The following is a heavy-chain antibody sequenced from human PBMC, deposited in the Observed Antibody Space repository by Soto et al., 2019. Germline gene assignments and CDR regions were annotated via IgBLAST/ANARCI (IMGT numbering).Heavy chain of an antibody. J-gene: IGHJ6*02. CDR3: ARMLGVVIFSYYYYYGMDV. V-gene: IGHV4-34*01. Sequence: KPSETLSLTCAVYGGSFSGYYWSWIRQPPGKGLEWIGEINHSGSTNYNPSLKSRVTISVDTSKNQFSLKLSSVTAADTAVYYCARMLGVVIFSYYYYYGMDVWGQGTTVTVYS. D-gene: IGHD3-3*01. CDR1: GGSFSGYY. CDR2: INHSGST.